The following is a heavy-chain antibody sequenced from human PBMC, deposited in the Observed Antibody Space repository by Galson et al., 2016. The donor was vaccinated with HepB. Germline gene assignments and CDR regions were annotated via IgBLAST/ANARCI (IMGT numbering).Heavy chain of an antibody. CDR3: AKERPAMAHGPSMYYYGMDV. J-gene: IGHJ6*04. CDR1: GFTFSDYA. V-gene: IGHV3-23*01. CDR2: ISGSGLGT. Sequence: SLRLSCAASGFTFSDYAMSWFRQAPGKGLEWVSAISGSGLGTHYADSVWGRLTIPRDNSENTLYLQMSGLRAEDTAVYFCAKERPAMAHGPSMYYYGMDVWGKGTTVTVSS. D-gene: IGHD5-24*01.